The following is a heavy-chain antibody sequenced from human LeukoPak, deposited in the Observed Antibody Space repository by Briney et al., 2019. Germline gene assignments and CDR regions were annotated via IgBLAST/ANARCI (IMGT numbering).Heavy chain of an antibody. J-gene: IGHJ6*03. CDR1: GDSISSYY. D-gene: IGHD6-13*01. CDR3: ARVVSSSWDYYYYMDV. Sequence: PETLSLTCSVSGDSISSYYWSWIRQPPGKGLECIAYMYYSGDTNYNPSLKSRVTMSVDTSKNQFSLRLNSVTAADTAVYYCARVVSSSWDYYYYMDVWGKGTTVTISS. CDR2: MYYSGDT. V-gene: IGHV4-59*01.